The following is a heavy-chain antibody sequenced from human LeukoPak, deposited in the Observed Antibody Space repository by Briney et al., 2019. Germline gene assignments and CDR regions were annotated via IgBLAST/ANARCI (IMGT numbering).Heavy chain of an antibody. D-gene: IGHD5-18*01. CDR2: IYSGGST. CDR3: ARVVDTAMAY. Sequence: GGSLRLSCAASGFTFSSYGMHRVRQAPGKGLEWVSVIYSGGSTYYADSVKGRFTISRDNSKNTLYLQMNSLRAEDTAVYYCARVVDTAMAYWGQGTLVTVSS. J-gene: IGHJ4*02. CDR1: GFTFSSYG. V-gene: IGHV3-53*01.